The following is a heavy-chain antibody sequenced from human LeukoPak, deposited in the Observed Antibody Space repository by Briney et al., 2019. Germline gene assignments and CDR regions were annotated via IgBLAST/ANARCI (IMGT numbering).Heavy chain of an antibody. Sequence: GGSLRLSXAASGFTFRSYEMNWVRQAPGKGLEWVSYISSSGSTIYYADSVKGRFTISRDNAKNSLYLQMNSLRAEDTAVYYCATTEGLELNPEGRLDYWGQGTLVTVSS. J-gene: IGHJ4*02. CDR2: ISSSGSTI. V-gene: IGHV3-48*03. D-gene: IGHD1-7*01. CDR3: ATTEGLELNPEGRLDY. CDR1: GFTFRSYE.